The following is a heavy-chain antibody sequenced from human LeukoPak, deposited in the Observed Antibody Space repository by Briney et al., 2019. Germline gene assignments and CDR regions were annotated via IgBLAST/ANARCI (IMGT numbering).Heavy chain of an antibody. V-gene: IGHV4-39*01. D-gene: IGHD3-10*01. CDR3: VRRGRFGEVSSWFDP. J-gene: IGHJ5*02. CDR1: GXPVNSYF. Sequence: SETLSLTCTVSGXPVNSYFWGWIRQPPGEGGEWIGAIYSSWTTYYNPSLKSRITIPLDTSKKQSSLKLTSVTAADTAVYYCVRRGRFGEVSSWFDPWGQGTLVTVSS. CDR2: IYSSWTT.